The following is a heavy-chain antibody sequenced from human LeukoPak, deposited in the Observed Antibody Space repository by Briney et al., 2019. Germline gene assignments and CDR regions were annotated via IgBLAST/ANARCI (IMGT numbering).Heavy chain of an antibody. CDR1: GFTFSSYA. V-gene: IGHV3-23*01. J-gene: IGHJ4*02. CDR3: AKGSGYSGYDYDY. CDR2: ISGSGGST. D-gene: IGHD5-12*01. Sequence: SGGSLRLSCAASGFTFSSYAMSWVRQAPGKGLEWVSAISGSGGSTYYADSVKGRFTISRDNSKNMLYLQMNSLRAEDTAVYYCAKGSGYSGYDYDYWGQGTLVTVSS.